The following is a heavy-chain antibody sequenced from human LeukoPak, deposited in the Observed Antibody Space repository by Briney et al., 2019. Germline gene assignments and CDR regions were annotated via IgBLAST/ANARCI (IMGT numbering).Heavy chain of an antibody. CDR3: ARESLGSGSYWSYYYYMDV. D-gene: IGHD1-26*01. Sequence: PGGTLRLSCAASGLTFSSYGMSWVRQAPGRGLEWVSAISTTGGTTYYADSVKGRFTISRDNAKNSLYLQMNSLRAEDTAVYYCARESLGSGSYWSYYYYMDVWGKGTTVTVSS. CDR1: GLTFSSYG. CDR2: ISTTGGTT. J-gene: IGHJ6*03. V-gene: IGHV3-48*04.